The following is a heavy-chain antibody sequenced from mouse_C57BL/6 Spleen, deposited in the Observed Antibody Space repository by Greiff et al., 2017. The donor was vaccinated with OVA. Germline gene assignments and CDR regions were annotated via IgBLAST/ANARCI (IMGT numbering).Heavy chain of an antibody. J-gene: IGHJ2*01. CDR1: GYTFTSYW. D-gene: IGHD1-1*01. V-gene: IGHV1-69*01. CDR3: ARRMITTDYFDY. Sequence: QVQLQQPGAELVMPGASVKLSCKASGYTFTSYWMHWVKQRPGQGLEWIGEIDPSDSYTNYNQKFKAKSTLTVDKSSSTAYMQLSSLTSEDSAVYYCARRMITTDYFDYWGQGTTLTVSS. CDR2: IDPSDSYT.